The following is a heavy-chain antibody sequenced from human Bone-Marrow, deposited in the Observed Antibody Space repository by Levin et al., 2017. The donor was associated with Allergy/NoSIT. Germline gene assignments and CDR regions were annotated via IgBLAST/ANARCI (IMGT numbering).Heavy chain of an antibody. CDR3: AKDYWPSLNTVPTNNLFAS. CDR1: GFTFSSYV. V-gene: IGHV3-23*01. D-gene: IGHD4-17*01. J-gene: IGHJ5*01. Sequence: GGSLRLSCAASGFTFSSYVMSWVRQAPGKGLEWISGISGTSMSRYYANSVRGRVTISRDNSQNTLYLQMAGLRADDTAMYYCAKDYWPSLNTVPTNNLFASWGQGTLVTVSS. CDR2: ISGTSMSR.